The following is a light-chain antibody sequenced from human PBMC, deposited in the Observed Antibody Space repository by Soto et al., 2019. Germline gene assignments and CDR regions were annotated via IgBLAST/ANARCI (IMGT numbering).Light chain of an antibody. V-gene: IGKV1-9*01. CDR1: QGISSY. CDR3: QHLNAFPIT. CDR2: AAS. Sequence: IQLTQSPSSLSSSVGDRVTITCRASQGISSYLAWYQQKPGKAPKLLIYAASTLHSGVPSRFSGSGSGTHFTLTIGSLQPEDFATYYCQHLNAFPITCGQGTRRENK. J-gene: IGKJ5*01.